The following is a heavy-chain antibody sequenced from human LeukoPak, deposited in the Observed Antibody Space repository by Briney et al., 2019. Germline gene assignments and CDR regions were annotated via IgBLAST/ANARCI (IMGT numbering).Heavy chain of an antibody. CDR2: ISSSSYI. D-gene: IGHD1-26*01. CDR1: GFTFSSYS. Sequence: GGSLRLSCAASGFTFSSYSMNWVRQAPGKGLEWVSSISSSSYIYYADSVKGRFTISRDNAKNSLYLQMNSLRAEDTAVYYCARDLGIVGATGRDYWGQGTLVTVSS. V-gene: IGHV3-21*01. J-gene: IGHJ4*02. CDR3: ARDLGIVGATGRDY.